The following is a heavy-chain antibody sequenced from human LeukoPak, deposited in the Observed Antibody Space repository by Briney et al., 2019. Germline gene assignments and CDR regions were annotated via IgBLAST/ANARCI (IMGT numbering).Heavy chain of an antibody. CDR1: GGSISTYY. Sequence: SETLSLTCTVSGGSISTYYWSWIRQPPGKGLEWIGEINHSGSTNYNPSLKSRVTISVDTSKNQFSLKLSSVTAADTAVYYCASLLYPPDIWGQGTMVTVSS. CDR2: INHSGST. CDR3: ASLLYPPDI. J-gene: IGHJ3*02. V-gene: IGHV4-34*01. D-gene: IGHD2-2*02.